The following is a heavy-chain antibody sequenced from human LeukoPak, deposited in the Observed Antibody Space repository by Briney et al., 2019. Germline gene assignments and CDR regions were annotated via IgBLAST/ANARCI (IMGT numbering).Heavy chain of an antibody. CDR2: TRNKANSYTT. CDR1: GGSISSSSYY. J-gene: IGHJ3*02. CDR3: ARDEGNDYGGKGSFDI. D-gene: IGHD4-23*01. V-gene: IGHV3-72*01. Sequence: LSLTCTVSGGSISSSSYYWGWIRQPPGKGLEWVGRTRNKANSYTTEYAASVKGRFTISRDDSKNSLYLQMNSLKTEDTAVYYCARDEGNDYGGKGSFDIWGQGTMVTVSS.